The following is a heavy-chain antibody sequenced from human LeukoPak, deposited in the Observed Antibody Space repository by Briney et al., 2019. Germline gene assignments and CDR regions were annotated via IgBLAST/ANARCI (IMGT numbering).Heavy chain of an antibody. V-gene: IGHV2-70*11. Sequence: TLSLTCAVYGGSFSGYYWSWIRQPPGKALEWLARIDWDDDKYYSTSLKTRLTISKDTSKNQVVLTMTNMDPVDTATYYCALSGGSCYGVGFDPWGQGTLVTVSS. J-gene: IGHJ5*02. D-gene: IGHD2-15*01. CDR3: ALSGGSCYGVGFDP. CDR1: GGSFSGYY. CDR2: IDWDDDK.